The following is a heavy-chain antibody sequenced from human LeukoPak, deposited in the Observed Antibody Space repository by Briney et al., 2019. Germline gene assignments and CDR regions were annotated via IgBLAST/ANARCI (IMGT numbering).Heavy chain of an antibody. Sequence: VSSISSSSSYIYYADSVKGRFTISRDNAKNSLYLQMNSLRAEDTAVYYCARDTFEWEPAANGDYWGQGTLVTVSS. J-gene: IGHJ4*02. V-gene: IGHV3-21*01. D-gene: IGHD1-26*01. CDR3: ARDTFEWEPAANGDY. CDR2: ISSSSSYI.